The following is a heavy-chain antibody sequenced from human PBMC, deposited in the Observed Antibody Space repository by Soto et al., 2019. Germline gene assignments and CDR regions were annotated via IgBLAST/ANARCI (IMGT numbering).Heavy chain of an antibody. CDR2: VTYDETEK. CDR3: AREKNSGYYRTVDF. V-gene: IGHV3-30*03. Sequence: QVQLVASGGGVVQPGTSLSLSCAASGFTLSGHGLHWVRQAPGKGLEWVAVVTYDETEKHYPESVMVRFTITRDTSKNTFYMQMNSLRVEDTAMYYCAREKNSGYYRTVDFWGQWSPVNVSS. D-gene: IGHD2-15*01. J-gene: IGHJ4*02. CDR1: GFTLSGHG.